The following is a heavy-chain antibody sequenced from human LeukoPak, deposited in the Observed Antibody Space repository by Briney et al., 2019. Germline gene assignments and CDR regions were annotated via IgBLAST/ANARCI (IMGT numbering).Heavy chain of an antibody. D-gene: IGHD6-13*01. CDR2: INPNSGGT. Sequence: ASVKVSCKASGFTFTGYYMHWVRQAPGQGLEWMGWINPNSGGTNYAQKFQGRVTMTRDTSISTAYMELSRLRSDDTAVYYCARVPASIAAAGHFDYWGQGTLVTVSS. CDR1: GFTFTGYY. J-gene: IGHJ4*02. CDR3: ARVPASIAAAGHFDY. V-gene: IGHV1-2*02.